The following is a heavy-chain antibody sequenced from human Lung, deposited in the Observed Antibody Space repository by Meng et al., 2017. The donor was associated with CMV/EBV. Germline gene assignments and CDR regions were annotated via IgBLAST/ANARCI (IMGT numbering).Heavy chain of an antibody. CDR1: GFTFDNYG. V-gene: IGHV3-30*02. J-gene: IGHJ4*02. D-gene: IGHD3-16*01. Sequence: GGSXRLXXAASGFTFDNYGMHWVRQTPGKGLEWVAFIRHDGTNKYYGDSVKGRFTISRDNSKNTVYLQMNSLRPEETAIYYCAKDVLLFGGANAYFDYWGQGTXVPVSS. CDR3: AKDVLLFGGANAYFDY. CDR2: IRHDGTNK.